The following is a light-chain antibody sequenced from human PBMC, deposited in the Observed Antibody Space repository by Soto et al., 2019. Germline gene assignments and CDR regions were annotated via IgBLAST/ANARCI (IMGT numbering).Light chain of an antibody. V-gene: IGLV2-8*01. CDR1: SSDVGGYNY. CDR2: EVS. Sequence: SVLTHPPSSSGSPVQPVTISCTGTSSDVGGYNYVSWYQQHPGKAPKLMIYEVSKRPSGVPDRFSGSKSGNTASLTVSGLQAEDEADYYCSSYAGIYTPYVFGTGTKVTVL. CDR3: SSYAGIYTPYV. J-gene: IGLJ1*01.